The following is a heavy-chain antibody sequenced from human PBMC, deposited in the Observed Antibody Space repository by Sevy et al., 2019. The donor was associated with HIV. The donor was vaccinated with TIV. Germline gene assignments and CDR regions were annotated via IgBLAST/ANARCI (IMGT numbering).Heavy chain of an antibody. J-gene: IGHJ4*02. CDR1: GFTLSNYW. Sequence: GSLRLSCAVSGFTLSNYWMSWVRQAPGKGLEWVANIDQDGSDRYYVDSVKGRFTISRDNAKNSLYLQMNSLRAEDTAVYYCARDLFSGSYYENYWGQGTLVTVSS. CDR2: IDQDGSDR. CDR3: ARDLFSGSYYENY. V-gene: IGHV3-7*01. D-gene: IGHD1-26*01.